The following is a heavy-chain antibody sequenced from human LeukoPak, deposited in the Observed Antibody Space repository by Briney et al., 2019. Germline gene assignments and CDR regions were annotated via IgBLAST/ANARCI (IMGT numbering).Heavy chain of an antibody. V-gene: IGHV3-23*01. D-gene: IGHD2-2*01. CDR1: GFTFSTYA. CDR2: ISGSAGSI. Sequence: GGSLRLSSAASGFTFSTYAMSWVRQAPGKGLEWISSISGSAGSIYHADSVKGRFTISRDNSQNTLYLQMNSLRAEDTAVYYCAKNIVVVPAAGDCFDPWGQGTLVTVSS. J-gene: IGHJ5*02. CDR3: AKNIVVVPAAGDCFDP.